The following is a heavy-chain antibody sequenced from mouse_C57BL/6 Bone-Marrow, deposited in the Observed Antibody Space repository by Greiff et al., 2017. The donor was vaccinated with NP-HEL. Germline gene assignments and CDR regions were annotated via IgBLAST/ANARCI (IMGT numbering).Heavy chain of an antibody. V-gene: IGHV3-6*01. CDR3: ARYGSSFAMDY. J-gene: IGHJ4*01. CDR2: ISYDGSN. CDR1: GYSITSGYY. D-gene: IGHD1-1*01. Sequence: EVQRVESGPGLVKPSQSLSLTCSVTGYSITSGYYWNWIRQFPGNKLEWMGYISYDGSNNYNPSLKNRISITRDTSKNQFFLKLNSVTTEDTATYYCARYGSSFAMDYWGQGTSVTVSS.